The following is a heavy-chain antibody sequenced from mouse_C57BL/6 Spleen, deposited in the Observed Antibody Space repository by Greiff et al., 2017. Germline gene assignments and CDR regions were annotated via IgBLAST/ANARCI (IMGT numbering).Heavy chain of an antibody. V-gene: IGHV1-66*01. D-gene: IGHD4-1*01. CDR3: ARPKREDWDVFAY. J-gene: IGHJ3*01. CDR2: IYPGSGNT. Sequence: QVHVKQSGPELVKPGASVKISCKASGYSFTSYYIHWVKQRPGQGLEWIGWIYPGSGNTKYNEKVKGKATLTADTSSSTAYMQLSSLTSEDSAVYYCARPKREDWDVFAYWCQGTLVTVSA. CDR1: GYSFTSYY.